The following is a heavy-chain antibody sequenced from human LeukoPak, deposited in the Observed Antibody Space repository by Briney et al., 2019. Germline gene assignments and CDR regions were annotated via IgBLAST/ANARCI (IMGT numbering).Heavy chain of an antibody. J-gene: IGHJ4*02. CDR1: GYTFTSYY. D-gene: IGHD6-19*01. V-gene: IGHV1-46*01. CDR2: INPSGGST. Sequence: GASVKVSCKAFGYTFTSYYMHWVRQAPGQGLEWMGIINPSGGSTSYAQKFQGRVTMTRDTSTSTVYMELSSLRSEDTAVYYCAREAGTNYFDYWGQGTLVTVSS. CDR3: AREAGTNYFDY.